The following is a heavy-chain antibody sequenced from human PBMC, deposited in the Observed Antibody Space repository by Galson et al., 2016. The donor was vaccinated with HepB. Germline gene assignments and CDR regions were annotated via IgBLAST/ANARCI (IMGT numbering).Heavy chain of an antibody. CDR1: GFTFSSYA. J-gene: IGHJ4*02. CDR2: ISGSGGST. D-gene: IGHD6-19*01. Sequence: SLRLSCAASGFTFSSYAMNWVRQAPGKGLEWVSVISGSGGSTDYADSVKGRFTISRDNAKNSLYLQMNSLRAEDTAVYYCASRHSGWYYFDYWGQGTPVTVSS. V-gene: IGHV3-23*01. CDR3: ASRHSGWYYFDY.